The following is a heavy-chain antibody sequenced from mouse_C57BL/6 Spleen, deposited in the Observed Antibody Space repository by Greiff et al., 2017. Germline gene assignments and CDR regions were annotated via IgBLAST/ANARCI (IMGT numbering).Heavy chain of an antibody. J-gene: IGHJ3*01. D-gene: IGHD2-5*01. CDR2: ISDGGSYT. CDR3: ARDPGYSNYSWFAY. CDR1: GFTFTSYA. Sequence: EVKLQESGGGLVKPGGSLKLSCAASGFTFTSYAMPWVRQTPEKRLEWVATISDGGSYTYYPDNVKGRFTISRDKAKNNLYLQMSHLNSEDTAMYYCARDPGYSNYSWFAYWGQGTLVTVSA. V-gene: IGHV5-4*01.